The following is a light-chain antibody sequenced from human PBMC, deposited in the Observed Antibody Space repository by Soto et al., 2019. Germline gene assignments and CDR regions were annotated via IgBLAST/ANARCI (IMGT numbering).Light chain of an antibody. V-gene: IGKV1-39*01. Sequence: DIHMSQSPSSLSASVGDRVTITCRASRSIGNLLHCYQQIPGKAPNLLISAASNLQIGVPSRFAGSGSGTDFTLTISSLQPGDYATYFCQQTFTSPPTSGRGTQLDFK. CDR2: AAS. CDR3: QQTFTSPPT. J-gene: IGKJ2*01. CDR1: RSIGNL.